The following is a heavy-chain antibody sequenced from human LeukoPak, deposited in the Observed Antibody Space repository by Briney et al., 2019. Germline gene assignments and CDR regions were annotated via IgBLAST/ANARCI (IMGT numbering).Heavy chain of an antibody. V-gene: IGHV4-61*01. Sequence: PSETLSLTCTVSGGAVSSGSYYWSWIRQPPGQGLEWIGYIHYSGSTKYNPSLKSRVTMSVDTSKNQFSLKVTSVTAADTAIYYCTRTNYGDYNWFDPWGQGTPGHRLL. CDR3: TRTNYGDYNWFDP. D-gene: IGHD4-17*01. CDR2: IHYSGST. J-gene: IGHJ5*02. CDR1: GGAVSSGSYY.